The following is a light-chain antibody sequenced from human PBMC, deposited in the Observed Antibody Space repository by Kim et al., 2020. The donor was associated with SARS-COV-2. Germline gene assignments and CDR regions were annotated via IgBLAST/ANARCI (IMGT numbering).Light chain of an antibody. CDR1: QSISDF. J-gene: IGKJ1*01. Sequence: DIQMTQSPSTLSASVGDRVTITCRASQSISDFLAWYQQKPGKAPKLLIYRASNLKSGVPSRFSGSGSGTGFTLTTSSLQPDDFATYYCQQYRSYPWTFGQGTKVDIK. V-gene: IGKV1-5*03. CDR2: RAS. CDR3: QQYRSYPWT.